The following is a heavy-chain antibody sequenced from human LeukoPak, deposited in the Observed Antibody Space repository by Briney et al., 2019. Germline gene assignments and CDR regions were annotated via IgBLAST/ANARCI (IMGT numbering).Heavy chain of an antibody. CDR1: GGSVSSGGYY. D-gene: IGHD3-22*01. CDR3: ARDFYYDSSGYYDAFDI. V-gene: IGHV4-61*08. J-gene: IGHJ3*02. Sequence: SETLSLTCSVSGGSVSSGGYYWSWIRQPPGKGLEWIGYIFYSGSTSYNPSLKSRVTISIDTSKNQFSLKLSSVTAADTAVYYCARDFYYDSSGYYDAFDIWGQGTMVTVSS. CDR2: IFYSGST.